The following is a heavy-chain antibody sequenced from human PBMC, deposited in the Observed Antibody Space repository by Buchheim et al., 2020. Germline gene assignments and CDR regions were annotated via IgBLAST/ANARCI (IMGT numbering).Heavy chain of an antibody. J-gene: IGHJ6*02. CDR3: AKDRQVMDV. Sequence: EVQLLESGGGLVQPGGSLRLSCAASGLTFRNFAMSWVRQAPGKGLEWVSSISGSGDNTYYADSVKGRFTISSDNSKNTLYFQMNSLRADDTAVYYCAKDRQVMDVWGQGTT. V-gene: IGHV3-23*01. CDR1: GLTFRNFA. CDR2: ISGSGDNT.